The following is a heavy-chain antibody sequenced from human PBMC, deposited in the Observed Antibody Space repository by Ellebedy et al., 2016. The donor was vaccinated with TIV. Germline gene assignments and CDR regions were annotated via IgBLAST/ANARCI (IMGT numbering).Heavy chain of an antibody. CDR2: IHSDGTT. J-gene: IGHJ6*02. CDR3: ARATQAGQGPYYYEMDV. D-gene: IGHD6-13*01. V-gene: IGHV4-4*07. CDR1: GGSINGYY. Sequence: SETLSLTXTVSGGSINGYYWTWIRQPAGKGLQWIGRIHSDGTTNYSPTLRSRLTLSVDVSKNHFYLRLNSLTAADTAVYYCARATQAGQGPYYYEMDVWGQGTTVTVSS.